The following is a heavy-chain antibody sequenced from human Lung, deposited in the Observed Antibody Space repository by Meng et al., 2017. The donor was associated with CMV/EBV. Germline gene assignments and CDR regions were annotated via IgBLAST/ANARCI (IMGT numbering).Heavy chain of an antibody. Sequence: QVPLQASIPGLLTPSQTLSLSCTVYGDSISSRKSFWSWIRHTPGKGLDWIGYMDYRGSTFYNPSLKSRVTISVDTSKNQFSLKLSSVTAADTAVYFCARGELLWDYWGQGTLVTVSS. CDR3: ARGELLWDY. J-gene: IGHJ4*02. CDR2: MDYRGST. V-gene: IGHV4-30-4*01. CDR1: GDSISSRKSF. D-gene: IGHD2-2*01.